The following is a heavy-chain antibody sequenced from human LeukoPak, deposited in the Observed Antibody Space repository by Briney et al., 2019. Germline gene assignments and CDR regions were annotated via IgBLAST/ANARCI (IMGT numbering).Heavy chain of an antibody. V-gene: IGHV5-51*01. CDR2: IYPGDSDT. J-gene: IGHJ4*02. CDR1: GYSFTSYW. Sequence: GESLKISCKGSGYSFTSYWIGWVRQMPGKGLEWMGIIYPGDSDTRYSPSFQGQVTISADESISTAYLQWSSLKASDTAMYYCARAYYYGSGSYYSFDYWGQGTLVTVSS. CDR3: ARAYYYGSGSYYSFDY. D-gene: IGHD3-10*01.